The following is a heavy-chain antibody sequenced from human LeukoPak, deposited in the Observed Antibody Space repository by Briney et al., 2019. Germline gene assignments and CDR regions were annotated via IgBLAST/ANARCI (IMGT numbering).Heavy chain of an antibody. J-gene: IGHJ6*03. Sequence: NPSETLSLTCTVSGYSISSGYYWGWIRQPPGKGLEWIGEINHSGSTNYNPSLKSRVTISVDTSKNQFSLKLSSVTAADTAVYYCARHESYPEYYMDVWGKGTTVTVSS. CDR2: INHSGST. CDR3: ARHESYPEYYMDV. V-gene: IGHV4-38-2*02. CDR1: GYSISSGYY.